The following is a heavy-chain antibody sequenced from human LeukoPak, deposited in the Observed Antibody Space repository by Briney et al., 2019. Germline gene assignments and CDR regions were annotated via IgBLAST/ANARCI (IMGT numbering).Heavy chain of an antibody. CDR3: ARGGNHYWDDY. V-gene: IGHV4-59*12. J-gene: IGHJ4*02. CDR1: GGSINNYH. Sequence: SETLSLTCTVSGGSINNYHWSWIRQPPGKGLEWIGFVYYSGNTNYDPSLKSRVTISVDTSKNQFSLKLTSVAAADTAVCYCARGGNHYWDDYWGQGTLVTVSS. D-gene: IGHD4-23*01. CDR2: VYYSGNT.